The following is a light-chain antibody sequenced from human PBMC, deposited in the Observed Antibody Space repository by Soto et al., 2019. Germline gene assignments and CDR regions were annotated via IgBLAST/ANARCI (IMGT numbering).Light chain of an antibody. CDR3: SSYTSSSTLYV. CDR1: VGL. V-gene: IGLV2-14*02. J-gene: IGLJ1*01. CDR2: GDT. Sequence: QSALTQPASVSGSPGQSITISCTGTVGLVSWYQQHPGKVPKLIIYGDTKRPSGVSSRFSGSKSGSTASLTISGLQTEDEADYYCSSYTSSSTLYVFGTGTKVTV.